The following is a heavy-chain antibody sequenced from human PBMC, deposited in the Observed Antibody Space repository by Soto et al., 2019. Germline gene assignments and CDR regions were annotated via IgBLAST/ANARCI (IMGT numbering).Heavy chain of an antibody. Sequence: GGSLRLSCAASGFTFSSYSMNWVRQAPGKGLEWVSSISSSSSCIYYADSVKGRFTISRDNAKNSLYLQMNSLRAEDTAVYYCAGRGDILYYYGMDVWGQGTTVTVSS. CDR2: ISSSSSCI. CDR3: AGRGDILYYYGMDV. J-gene: IGHJ6*02. V-gene: IGHV3-21*01. D-gene: IGHD2-15*01. CDR1: GFTFSSYS.